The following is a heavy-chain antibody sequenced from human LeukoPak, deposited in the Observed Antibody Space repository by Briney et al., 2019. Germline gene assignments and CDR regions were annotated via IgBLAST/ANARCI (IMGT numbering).Heavy chain of an antibody. CDR2: IWYDGSNK. CDR1: GFTFSSYG. D-gene: IGHD6-13*01. J-gene: IGHJ4*02. V-gene: IGHV3-33*01. CDR3: ARDWETYSSSWSFDY. Sequence: GGSLRLSCAASGFTFSSYGMHWVRQAPGKGLEWVAVIWYDGSNKYYADSVKGRFTISRDNSKNTLYLQMNSLRAEDTAVYYCARDWETYSSSWSFDYWGQGTLVTVSS.